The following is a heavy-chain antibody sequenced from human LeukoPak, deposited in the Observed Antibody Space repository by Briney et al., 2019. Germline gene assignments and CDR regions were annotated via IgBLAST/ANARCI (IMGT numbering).Heavy chain of an antibody. J-gene: IGHJ4*02. D-gene: IGHD1-14*01. V-gene: IGHV3-7*01. CDR2: INQGGSDK. Sequence: GGSLRLSCAASGFTFSGHWMSWVRQAPGKGLEWVANINQGGSDKYYVDSVKGRFTISRDNANNLLHLQMNSLRGEDTAVYYCTRDRSRAEDDWGQGTLVTVS. CDR1: GFTFSGHW. CDR3: TRDRSRAEDD.